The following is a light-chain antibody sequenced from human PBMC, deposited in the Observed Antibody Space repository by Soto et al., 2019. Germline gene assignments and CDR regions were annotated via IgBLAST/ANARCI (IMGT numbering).Light chain of an antibody. V-gene: IGKV3-20*01. J-gene: IGKJ2*01. CDR1: QSVSSNY. Sequence: EIVLTQSPGTLSLSPGERATLSCRASQSVSSNYLAWYQQKPGQAPRLLIYGASSRATGIPDRFSGSGSGTDFTLTISRLEPEDLAVYYCQHYSASSYTFGQGTKVDIK. CDR3: QHYSASSYT. CDR2: GAS.